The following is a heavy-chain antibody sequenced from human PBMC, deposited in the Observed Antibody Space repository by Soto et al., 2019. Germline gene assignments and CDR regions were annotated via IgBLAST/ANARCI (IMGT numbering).Heavy chain of an antibody. V-gene: IGHV1-69*13. CDR3: ARGVGVVTAIPSYYYYGMDV. Sequence: GASVKVSCKASGGTFSSYAISWVRQAPGQGLEWMGGIIPIFGTANYAQKFQGRVTITGDESTSTAYMELSSLRSEDTAVYYCARGVGVVTAIPSYYYYGMDVWGQGTTVTVSS. CDR1: GGTFSSYA. J-gene: IGHJ6*02. CDR2: IIPIFGTA. D-gene: IGHD2-21*02.